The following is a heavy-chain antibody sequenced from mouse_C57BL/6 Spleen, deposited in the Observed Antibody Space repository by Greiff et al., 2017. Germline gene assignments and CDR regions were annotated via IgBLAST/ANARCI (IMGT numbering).Heavy chain of an antibody. Sequence: ESGPELVKPGASVKISCKASGYTFTDYYINWVKQRPGKGLEWIGRIYPGDGDTNYNGKFKGKATLPADKSSSTAYMQLSSLTSEDSAVYFCARGYYYGSSGYAMDDWGQGTSVTVSS. V-gene: IGHV1-82*01. D-gene: IGHD1-1*01. J-gene: IGHJ4*01. CDR3: ARGYYYGSSGYAMDD. CDR2: IYPGDGDT. CDR1: GYTFTDYY.